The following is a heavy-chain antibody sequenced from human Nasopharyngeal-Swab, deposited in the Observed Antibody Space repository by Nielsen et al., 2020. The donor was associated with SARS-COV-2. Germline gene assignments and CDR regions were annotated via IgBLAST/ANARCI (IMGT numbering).Heavy chain of an antibody. J-gene: IGHJ4*02. CDR1: GFTFSRHT. D-gene: IGHD3-22*01. V-gene: IGHV3-30-3*01. CDR2: ISYDGSNK. CDR3: ASTPLDSSGYYYAFHY. Sequence: GESLKISCAASGFTFSRHTMHWVRQAPGKGLEWVAVISYDGSNKYYADSVKGRFTISRDISKNTLYLQMNSLRAEDTAVFYCASTPLDSSGYYYAFHYWGRGTLVTVSS.